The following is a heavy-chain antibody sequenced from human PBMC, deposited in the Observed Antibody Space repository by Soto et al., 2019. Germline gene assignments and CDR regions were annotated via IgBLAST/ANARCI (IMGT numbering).Heavy chain of an antibody. CDR2: IYYSGST. CDR1: GGYINGYY. J-gene: IGHJ4*02. V-gene: IGHV4-59*08. D-gene: IGHD2-15*01. CDR3: ARGYCSGGYCYSRFFDY. Sequence: TLSLTCTVSGGYINGYYWSWIRQPPGKGLEWIGYIYYSGSTNYNPSLKSRVTISEDTSKNQFSLKLISVTAADTAVYYCARGYCSGGYCYSRFFDYWGQGTLVTVSS.